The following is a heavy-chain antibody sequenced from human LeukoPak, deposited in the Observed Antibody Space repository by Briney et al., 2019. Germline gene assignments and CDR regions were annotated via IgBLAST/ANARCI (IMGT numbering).Heavy chain of an antibody. CDR1: GASISDHNW. J-gene: IGHJ6*02. Sequence: PSGTLSLTCAVSGASISDHNWWSWVRQPPGKGLEWIGEIYHSGSTNYNSFLKSRVTISVDKSKDQFSLRLTSVTAADTAVYYCARALYYDTDGYGHLDVWGQGTTVTVSS. D-gene: IGHD3-22*01. V-gene: IGHV4-4*02. CDR3: ARALYYDTDGYGHLDV. CDR2: IYHSGST.